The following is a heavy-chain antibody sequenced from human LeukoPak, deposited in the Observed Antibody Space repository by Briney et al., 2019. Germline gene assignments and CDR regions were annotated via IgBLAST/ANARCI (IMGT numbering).Heavy chain of an antibody. V-gene: IGHV3-48*01. J-gene: IGHJ4*02. Sequence: GGSLRLSCAASGFTLSSYSMNWVRQAPGKGLEWVSFISSGTIYYADSVKGRFTISRDNAKNSLYLQMNSLRAEDTAVYYCARDPYGSGSYYYDYWGQGTLVTVSS. CDR2: ISSGTI. CDR1: GFTLSSYS. CDR3: ARDPYGSGSYYYDY. D-gene: IGHD3-10*01.